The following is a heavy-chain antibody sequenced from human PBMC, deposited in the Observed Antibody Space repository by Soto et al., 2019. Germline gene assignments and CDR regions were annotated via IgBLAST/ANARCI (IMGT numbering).Heavy chain of an antibody. J-gene: IGHJ6*02. CDR2: IIPIFGPA. CDR1: GGTFSSHS. D-gene: IGHD1-1*01. V-gene: IGHV1-69*13. Sequence: SVKVCCKSSGGTFSSHSINWVRQAPGQGLEWMGGIIPIFGPANFAKKFQGRVTITADESTTTAYMELSSLTSEDTAVYYCATGSFTSTGGRIGYHYNAMDVWGQGTTVTVSS. CDR3: ATGSFTSTGGRIGYHYNAMDV.